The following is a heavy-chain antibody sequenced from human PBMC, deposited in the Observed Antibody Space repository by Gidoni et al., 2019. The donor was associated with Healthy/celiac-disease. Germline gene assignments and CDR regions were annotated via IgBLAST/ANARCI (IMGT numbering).Heavy chain of an antibody. CDR2: ISSSSSYI. Sequence: EVQLVESGGGLVKPGGSLRLSCAASGFTFSSYSMNWVRQAPGKGLEWVSSISSSSSYIYYADSVKGRFTISRDNAKNSLYLQMNSLRAEDTAVYYCARDSFAYYDSSGYYFDYWGQGTLVTVSS. D-gene: IGHD3-22*01. CDR1: GFTFSSYS. CDR3: ARDSFAYYDSSGYYFDY. V-gene: IGHV3-21*01. J-gene: IGHJ4*02.